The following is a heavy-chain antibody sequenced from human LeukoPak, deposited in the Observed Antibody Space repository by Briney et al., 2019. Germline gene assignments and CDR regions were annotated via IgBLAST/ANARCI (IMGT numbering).Heavy chain of an antibody. CDR1: GVTLTSAW. V-gene: IGHV3-15*01. CDR3: LTGDYDFWSGFYPPNHYFDY. D-gene: IGHD3-3*01. CDR2: IKGKTAAGAP. J-gene: IGHJ4*02. Sequence: GGSLRLSCAVSGVTLTSAWMSWVRQAPGKGLEWVGRIKGKTAAGAPDYVASVEGRFTISRDDSKNTLFLQMNSLKTEDTAVYYCLTGDYDFWSGFYPPNHYFDYWGQGTLVTVSS.